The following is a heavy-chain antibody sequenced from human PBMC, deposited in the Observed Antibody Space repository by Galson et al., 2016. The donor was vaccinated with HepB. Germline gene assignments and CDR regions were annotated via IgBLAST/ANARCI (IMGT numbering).Heavy chain of an antibody. V-gene: IGHV5-51*03. J-gene: IGHJ6*02. D-gene: IGHD3-3*01. CDR1: GYTFTTYW. Sequence: QSGAEVKKPGESLKISCQGSGYTFTTYWIGWVRQLPGKGLEWVGIVDPTDSKTTYSPSFQGQVTISVEKSISTAYLQWNSLKASDTAVYYCAGGLVLWSGQSPLGRDAWGQGTTVTVSS. CDR2: VDPTDSKT. CDR3: AGGLVLWSGQSPLGRDA.